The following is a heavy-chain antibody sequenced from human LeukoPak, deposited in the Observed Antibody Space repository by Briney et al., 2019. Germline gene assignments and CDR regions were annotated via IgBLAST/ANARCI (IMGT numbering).Heavy chain of an antibody. J-gene: IGHJ4*02. CDR3: AKLEVLGYGTGSYSGY. CDR2: ISDSAVYI. CDR1: GFTFSTSP. V-gene: IGHV3-23*01. Sequence: GGSLRLSCAASGFTFSTSPITWVRQAPGEGLEWVSSISDSAVYINYAASVKGRFTISRDNSKNTLYLQMNRLRAEDTAVYYCAKLEVLGYGTGSYSGYWGQGTLVTVSS. D-gene: IGHD3-10*01.